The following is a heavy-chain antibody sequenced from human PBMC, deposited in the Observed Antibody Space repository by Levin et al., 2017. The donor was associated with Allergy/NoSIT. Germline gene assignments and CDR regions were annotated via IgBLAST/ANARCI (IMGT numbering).Heavy chain of an antibody. CDR1: GFTITDYA. D-gene: IGHD1-1*01. Sequence: LSLTCAASGFTITDYAMTWVRQAPGKGLEWVSVITGGGSNTYYGDSVKGRFTVSRDDSKNTLYLELNSLRAEDTAIYYCAKKQGGTSGFSFDVWGQGTMVTVSS. CDR2: ITGGGSNT. J-gene: IGHJ3*01. CDR3: AKKQGGTSGFSFDV. V-gene: IGHV3-23*01.